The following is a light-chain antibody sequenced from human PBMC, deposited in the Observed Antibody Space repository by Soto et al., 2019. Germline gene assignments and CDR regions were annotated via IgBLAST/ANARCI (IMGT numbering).Light chain of an antibody. Sequence: EIVMTQSPATLSVSPGERATLSCRASQSVSSNLAWYQQKPGQAPRLLVYRASTRAAGVPARFSGSGSGTDFTLTISSLEPEDFAVYYCHQYGSSRATFGQGTKVDIK. CDR1: QSVSSN. J-gene: IGKJ1*01. CDR3: HQYGSSRAT. V-gene: IGKV3-15*01. CDR2: RAS.